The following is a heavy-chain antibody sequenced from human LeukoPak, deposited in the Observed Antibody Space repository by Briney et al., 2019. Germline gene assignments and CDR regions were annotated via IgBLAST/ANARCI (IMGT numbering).Heavy chain of an antibody. CDR3: AKPSGPYSSSWLYFDY. Sequence: GGSLRLSCAASGFTFSSYAMSWVRQAAGKGLEWVSGFSGSGGSTYHADSVKGRFTISRDNSKNTLYLQMNSLRAEDTAVYYCAKPSGPYSSSWLYFDYWGQGTLVTVSS. CDR1: GFTFSSYA. CDR2: FSGSGGST. J-gene: IGHJ4*02. D-gene: IGHD6-13*01. V-gene: IGHV3-23*01.